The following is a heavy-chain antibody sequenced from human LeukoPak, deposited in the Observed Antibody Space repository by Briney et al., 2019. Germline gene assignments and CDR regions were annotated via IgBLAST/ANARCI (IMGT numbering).Heavy chain of an antibody. V-gene: IGHV4-59*01. Sequence: SETLSLTCTVSGGSISSYYWSWIRQPPGKGLEWIGYIYYSGSTNYNPSPKSRVTISVDTSKNQFSLKLSSVTAADTAVYYCAREDGDYYEGYFDYWGQGTLVTVSS. CDR3: AREDGDYYEGYFDY. CDR1: GGSISSYY. J-gene: IGHJ4*02. D-gene: IGHD3-22*01. CDR2: IYYSGST.